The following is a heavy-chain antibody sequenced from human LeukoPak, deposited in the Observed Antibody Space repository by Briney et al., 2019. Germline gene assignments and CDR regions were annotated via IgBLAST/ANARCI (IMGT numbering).Heavy chain of an antibody. CDR1: GFTFSSYT. D-gene: IGHD2-21*02. CDR2: ISGSGGST. V-gene: IGHV3-23*01. CDR3: AKRTAPFDD. J-gene: IGHJ4*02. Sequence: GGSLRLSCAASGFTFSSYTMNWVRQAPGKGLEWVSGISGSGGSTYHADSVKGRFTISRDNSKNTLYLQMNSLRAEDTAVYYCAKRTAPFDDWGQGTRVTVSS.